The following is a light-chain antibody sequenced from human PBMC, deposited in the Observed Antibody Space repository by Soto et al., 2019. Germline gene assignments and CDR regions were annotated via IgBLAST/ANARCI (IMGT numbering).Light chain of an antibody. CDR1: SSDVGGYNY. Sequence: QSALTQPASVSRSPGQSVTISCTGTSSDVGGYNYVSWYQHHPGKAPKLMIYEVTKRPSGVSNRFSGSKSGNTASLTISGLQAEDEADYYCTSYTRSSPYVFGTGTKLTVL. V-gene: IGLV2-14*01. J-gene: IGLJ1*01. CDR3: TSYTRSSPYV. CDR2: EVT.